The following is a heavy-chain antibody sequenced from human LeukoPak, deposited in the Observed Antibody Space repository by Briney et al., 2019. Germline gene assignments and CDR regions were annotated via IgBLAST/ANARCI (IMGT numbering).Heavy chain of an antibody. CDR2: INPSGGST. CDR3: ARDGGGLNDIHADY. Sequence: AASVKVSCKASGGTFSSYAISWVRQAPGQGLEWMGIINPSGGSTSYAQKFQGRVTMTRDTSTSTVYMELSSLRSEDTAVYYCARDGGGLNDIHADYWGQGTLVTVSS. D-gene: IGHD3-9*01. V-gene: IGHV1-46*01. J-gene: IGHJ4*02. CDR1: GGTFSSYA.